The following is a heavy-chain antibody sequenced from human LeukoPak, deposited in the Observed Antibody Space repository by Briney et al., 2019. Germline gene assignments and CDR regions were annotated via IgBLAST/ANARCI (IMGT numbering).Heavy chain of an antibody. V-gene: IGHV1-69*06. CDR1: GGTFSSYA. CDR3: ARSSIIAAAGPYYFDY. J-gene: IGHJ4*02. Sequence: SVKVSCKASGGTFSSYAISWVRQAPGQGLEWMGGIIPIFGTANYAQKFQGRVTITADKSTTTAYMELSSLRSGDTAVYYCARSSIIAAAGPYYFDYWGQGTLVTVSS. CDR2: IIPIFGTA. D-gene: IGHD6-13*01.